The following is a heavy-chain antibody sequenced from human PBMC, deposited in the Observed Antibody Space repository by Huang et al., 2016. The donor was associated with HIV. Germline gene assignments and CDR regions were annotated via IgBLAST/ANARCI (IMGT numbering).Heavy chain of an antibody. Sequence: QVQLVQSGAEVKKPGASVKVSCKGSGYSFTDYDINWVRQAIGQGLEWMGGMNPVNVDTGYAKKFQGRVTLSRNTSVNTAYMELSSLRSDDTAVYYCARAGSGWALDAFDIWGQGTVVIVSS. CDR1: GYSFTDYD. D-gene: IGHD6-19*01. CDR2: MNPVNVDT. V-gene: IGHV1-8*02. CDR3: ARAGSGWALDAFDI. J-gene: IGHJ3*02.